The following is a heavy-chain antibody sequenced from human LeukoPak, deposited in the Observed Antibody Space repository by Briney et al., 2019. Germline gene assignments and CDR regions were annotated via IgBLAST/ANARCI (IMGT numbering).Heavy chain of an antibody. J-gene: IGHJ6*02. CDR3: ERAMDV. CDR1: GFIFNNYW. Sequence: GGSLRLSCAASGFIFNNYWMNWVRQAPGKGLEWVANIKQDGSEKYYVDSVKGRFTISRDNAKNSLYLQMNSLRAEDTAVYYCERAMDVWGQGTTVTVSS. CDR2: IKQDGSEK. V-gene: IGHV3-7*04.